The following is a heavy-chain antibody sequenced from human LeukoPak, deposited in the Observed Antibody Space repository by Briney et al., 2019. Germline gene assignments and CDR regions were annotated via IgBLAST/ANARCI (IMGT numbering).Heavy chain of an antibody. CDR1: GGSISSGGYY. V-gene: IGHV4-30-2*01. J-gene: IGHJ4*02. Sequence: SETLSLTCTVSGGSISSGGYYWSWIRQPPGKGLEWIGYIYHSGSTYYNPSLKSRVTISVDRSKNQFSLKLSSVIAADTAVYYCARGTEYWDYWGQGTLVTVSS. CDR2: IYHSGST. CDR3: ARGTEYWDY. D-gene: IGHD2-8*02.